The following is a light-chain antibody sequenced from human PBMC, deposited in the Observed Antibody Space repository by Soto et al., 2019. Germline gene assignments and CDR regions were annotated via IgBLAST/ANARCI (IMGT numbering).Light chain of an antibody. Sequence: PGERATLSCRASQSVSSSYLAWYQQQPGQAPRLLIYGASSRATGIPDRFSGSGSGTDFTLTISRLEPEDFAVYYCQQYGSSSWTFGQGTKVDIK. J-gene: IGKJ1*01. V-gene: IGKV3-20*01. CDR2: GAS. CDR3: QQYGSSSWT. CDR1: QSVSSSY.